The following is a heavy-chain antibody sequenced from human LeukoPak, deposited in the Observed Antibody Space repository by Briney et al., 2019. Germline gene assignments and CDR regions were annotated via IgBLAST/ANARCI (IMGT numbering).Heavy chain of an antibody. Sequence: SETLSLTCTVSGGSISSYYWSWIRQPAGKGLEWIGRIYTSGSTNYNPSLKSRVTMSVDTSKNQFSLKLSSVTAADTAVYYCARAEPYCSSTSCPNYNWFDPWGQGTLVTVSS. CDR3: ARAEPYCSSTSCPNYNWFDP. CDR1: GGSISSYY. CDR2: IYTSGST. D-gene: IGHD2-2*01. V-gene: IGHV4-4*07. J-gene: IGHJ5*02.